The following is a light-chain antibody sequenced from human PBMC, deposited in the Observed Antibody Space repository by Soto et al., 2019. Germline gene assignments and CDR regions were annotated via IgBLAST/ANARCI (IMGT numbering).Light chain of an antibody. V-gene: IGKV3-20*01. Sequence: EIVLTQSPGTLSLSPGEGAALSCRASQSISNSNLAWYQQKPGQAPRLLVYAASNRAPGIPARFSGSGSGTDFTLTISRLEPEDFAIYYCQQYGSPRGTFGQGTKVDIK. CDR1: QSISNSN. CDR3: QQYGSPRGT. CDR2: AAS. J-gene: IGKJ1*01.